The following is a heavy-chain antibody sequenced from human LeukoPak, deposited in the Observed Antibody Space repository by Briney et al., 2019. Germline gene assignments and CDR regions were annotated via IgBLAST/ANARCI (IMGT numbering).Heavy chain of an antibody. D-gene: IGHD1-7*01. CDR1: GGSISSSSYY. V-gene: IGHV4-39*01. J-gene: IGHJ5*02. Sequence: SETLSLTCTVSGGSISSSSYYWGWIRQPPGKGLEWLGSIYYSGSTYYNPSLKSRVTISVDTSENQFSLKLSSVTAADTAVYYCARKRYNWNYGWFDPWGQGTLVTVSS. CDR2: IYYSGST. CDR3: ARKRYNWNYGWFDP.